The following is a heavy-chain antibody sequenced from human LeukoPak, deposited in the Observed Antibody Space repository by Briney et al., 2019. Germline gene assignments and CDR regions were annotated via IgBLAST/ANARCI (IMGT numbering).Heavy chain of an antibody. CDR2: ISSSSSYI. V-gene: IGHV3-21*01. CDR1: GFTFSSYS. Sequence: GGSLRLSCAASGFTFSSYSMNWVRQAPGKGLEWVSSISSSSSYIYYADSVRGRFTISRDNAKNSLYLQMNSLRAEDTAVYYCARDNILLMGSMAQVHYMEVWGKGATVTVSS. CDR3: ARDNILLMGSMAQVHYMEV. J-gene: IGHJ6*03. D-gene: IGHD2-8*01.